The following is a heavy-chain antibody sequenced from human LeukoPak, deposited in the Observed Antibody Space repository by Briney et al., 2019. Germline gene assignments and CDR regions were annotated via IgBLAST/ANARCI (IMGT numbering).Heavy chain of an antibody. D-gene: IGHD3-22*01. CDR3: AKQWLRNAFDI. J-gene: IGHJ3*02. V-gene: IGHV4-30-4*08. CDR1: GGSISSGDFY. CDR2: IYYSGST. Sequence: PSQTLSLTWTVSGGSISSGDFYWSWLRQPPGKGREWNGYIYYSGSTYYNLSLKRRVTISVDTSKNQFSLKLSSVTAADTAVYSCAKQWLRNAFDIWGQGTMVTVSS.